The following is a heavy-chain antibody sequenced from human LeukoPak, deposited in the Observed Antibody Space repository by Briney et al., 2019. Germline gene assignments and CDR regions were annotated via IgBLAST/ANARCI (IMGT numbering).Heavy chain of an antibody. V-gene: IGHV3-74*01. CDR2: INRDGSRT. CDR3: ARGGSDTAMAHDY. J-gene: IGHJ4*02. CDR1: GFTFSSSA. Sequence: GGSLRLSCAASGFTFSSSAMSWVRQVPGKGLEWVSRINRDGSRTDYADSVKGRFTISRDDAKNTLYLQVNSLRAEDTAVYFCARGGSDTAMAHDYWGQGTLVTVSS. D-gene: IGHD5-18*01.